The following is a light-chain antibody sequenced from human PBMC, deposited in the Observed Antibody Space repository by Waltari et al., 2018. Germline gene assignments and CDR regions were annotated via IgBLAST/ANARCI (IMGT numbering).Light chain of an antibody. CDR3: SSYTTSTSYVV. CDR1: SSDVDDFDS. CDR2: EVS. V-gene: IGLV2-14*01. Sequence: QSAPTQPASVSGSPGQSITISCTDTSSDVDDFDSFSWYQQYPGKAPKLMIYEVSNRPSGVSNRFSGSKSGNTASLTISGLQAEDEADYYCSSYTTSTSYVVFGGGTKLTVL. J-gene: IGLJ2*01.